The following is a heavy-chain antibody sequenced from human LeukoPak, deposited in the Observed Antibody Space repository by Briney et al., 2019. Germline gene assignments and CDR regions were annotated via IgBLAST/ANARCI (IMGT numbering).Heavy chain of an antibody. CDR2: ISSSSYI. CDR3: ARDPLYTDAFDI. V-gene: IGHV3-21*01. Sequence: GGSLRLSCAASGFTFSSYSMNWVRQAPGKGLEWVSSISSSSYIYYADSVKGRFTISRDNAKNSLYLQMNSLRAEDTAMYYCARDPLYTDAFDIWGQGTMVTVSS. D-gene: IGHD3-16*01. CDR1: GFTFSSYS. J-gene: IGHJ3*02.